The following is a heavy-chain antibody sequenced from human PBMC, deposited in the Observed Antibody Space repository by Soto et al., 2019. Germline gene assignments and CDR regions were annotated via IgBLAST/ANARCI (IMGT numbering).Heavy chain of an antibody. V-gene: IGHV3-23*01. J-gene: IGHJ4*02. Sequence: GSLRLSCAASGFTFSSYVMGWVRQAPGKGLEWVSAISGNGADTYYADSVKGRFTVSRDNSKNTLYLQMNSLRAEDTAVYYCAKGTYYYGSAPYYFDYWGQGTLVTVSS. CDR3: AKGTYYYGSAPYYFDY. CDR2: ISGNGADT. D-gene: IGHD3-10*01. CDR1: GFTFSSYV.